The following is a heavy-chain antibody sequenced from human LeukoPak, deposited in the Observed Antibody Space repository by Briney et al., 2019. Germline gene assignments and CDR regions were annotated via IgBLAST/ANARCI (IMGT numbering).Heavy chain of an antibody. J-gene: IGHJ4*02. V-gene: IGHV3-23*01. Sequence: GGSLRLSCAASGFTFSSYGMRWVRQAPGKGLEWLSALSGCGGSTYYADSVKGRSTISRDNSKNTLYLQMNSLRAEDTAVYYCAKTGDYYDSSGRRLVDYWGQGTLVTVSS. D-gene: IGHD3-22*01. CDR2: LSGCGGST. CDR3: AKTGDYYDSSGRRLVDY. CDR1: GFTFSSYG.